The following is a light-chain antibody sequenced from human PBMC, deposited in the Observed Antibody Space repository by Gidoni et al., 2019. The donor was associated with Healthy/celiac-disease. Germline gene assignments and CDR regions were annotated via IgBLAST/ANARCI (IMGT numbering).Light chain of an antibody. V-gene: IGKV3-11*01. Sequence: EIGLTQSPATLSLSPGERATLSGRASQSVSSYLAWYQQKPGQAPRLLIYAASNRATGLPALFSGSGSGTDFTLPISSLEPEDFAVYSCQQRSNWLLTFGGGTKVEIK. CDR1: QSVSSY. J-gene: IGKJ4*01. CDR3: QQRSNWLLT. CDR2: AAS.